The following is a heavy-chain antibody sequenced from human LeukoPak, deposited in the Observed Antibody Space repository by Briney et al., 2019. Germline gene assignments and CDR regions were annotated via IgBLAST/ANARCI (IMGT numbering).Heavy chain of an antibody. D-gene: IGHD6-19*01. V-gene: IGHV3-11*06. CDR1: GFTFSDYY. J-gene: IGHJ4*02. Sequence: KPGGSLRLSCAASGFTFSDYYMSWIRQAPGKGLEWVSYISSSDTYTNYADSVKGRFTISRDNAKNSLYLQMNSLRAEDTAVYYCARGPYSSGSSVDYWGQGTLVTVSS. CDR3: ARGPYSSGSSVDY. CDR2: ISSSDTYT.